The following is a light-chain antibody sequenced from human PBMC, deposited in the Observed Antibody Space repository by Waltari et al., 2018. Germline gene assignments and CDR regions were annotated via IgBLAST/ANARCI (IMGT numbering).Light chain of an antibody. CDR3: YAYAGTRGD. J-gene: IGLJ1*01. Sequence: QSALTQPASVSGSPGQSITISCTGTSSDIATSNLFSWYQQHPGKAPKLIIYEANKRPSGVSSRFSGSKSGNTASLTISGPQAEDEANYYCYAYAGTRGDFGTGTKVTVL. CDR1: SSDIATSNL. CDR2: EAN. V-gene: IGLV2-23*01.